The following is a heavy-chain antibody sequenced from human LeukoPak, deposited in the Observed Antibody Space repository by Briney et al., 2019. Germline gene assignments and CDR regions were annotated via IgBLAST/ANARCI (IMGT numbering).Heavy chain of an antibody. CDR2: INNVRSHI. D-gene: IGHD4/OR15-4a*01. Sequence: GGSLRLSCAASGFTFSSYSMNWVRQAPGKGLEWVSSINNVRSHIYYADSVRGRFTISRDNAKNSLYLQMNSLRAEDTALYYCAKDIYHGYGAINWFDPWGQGTLVTVSS. V-gene: IGHV3-21*04. J-gene: IGHJ5*02. CDR3: AKDIYHGYGAINWFDP. CDR1: GFTFSSYS.